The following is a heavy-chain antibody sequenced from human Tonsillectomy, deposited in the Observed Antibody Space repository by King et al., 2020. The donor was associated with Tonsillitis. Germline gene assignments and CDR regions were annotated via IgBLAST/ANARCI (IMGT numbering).Heavy chain of an antibody. CDR3: ARGDGGYCSGGSCYLHY. J-gene: IGHJ4*02. D-gene: IGHD2-15*01. V-gene: IGHV3-53*01. CDR2: MYSGGST. CDR1: GFTVSSNY. Sequence: VQLVESGGGLIQPGGSLRLSCAASGFTVSSNYMSWVRQAPGKGLEWVSVMYSGGSTYYADSVKGRFTISRDNSKNTLYLQMNSLRAEETAVYYCARGDGGYCSGGSCYLHYWGQGTLVTVSS.